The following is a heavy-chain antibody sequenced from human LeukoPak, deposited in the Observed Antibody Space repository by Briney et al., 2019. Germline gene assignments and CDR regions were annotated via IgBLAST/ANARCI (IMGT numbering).Heavy chain of an antibody. Sequence: PSETLSLTCAVYGGSFSGYYWSWIRQPPGKGREWIGEINHSGSTNYNPSLKSRVTISVDTSKNQFSLKLSSVTAADTAVYYCARGWMEIRAFDIWGQGTMVTVSS. J-gene: IGHJ3*02. CDR1: GGSFSGYY. V-gene: IGHV4-34*01. CDR3: ARGWMEIRAFDI. CDR2: INHSGST. D-gene: IGHD2-2*03.